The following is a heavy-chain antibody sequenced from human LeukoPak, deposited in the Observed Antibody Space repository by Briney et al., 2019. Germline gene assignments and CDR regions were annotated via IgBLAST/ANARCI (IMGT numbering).Heavy chain of an antibody. D-gene: IGHD3-9*01. CDR2: ISGSGGST. J-gene: IGHJ4*02. CDR1: GFTFSSYA. CDR3: AKDTGVLRYFDWFQGGGFVDY. Sequence: PGGSLRLSCAASGFTFSSYAMSWVRQAPGKGLEWVSAISGSGGSTYYADSVKGRFTISRDNSKNTLYLQMNSLRAEDTAVYYCAKDTGVLRYFDWFQGGGFVDYWGQGTLVTVSS. V-gene: IGHV3-23*01.